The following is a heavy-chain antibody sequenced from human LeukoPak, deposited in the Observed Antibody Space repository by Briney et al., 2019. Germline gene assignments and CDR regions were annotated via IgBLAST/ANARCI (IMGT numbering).Heavy chain of an antibody. CDR1: GYTFTSYY. Sequence: ASVKVSCKASGYTFTSYYMHWVRQAPGQGLEWMGWISAYNGNTNYAQKLQGRVTMTTDTSTSTAYMELRSLRSDDTAVYYCARDQYSSSWYIGDYWGQGTLVTVSS. CDR3: ARDQYSSSWYIGDY. CDR2: ISAYNGNT. J-gene: IGHJ4*02. D-gene: IGHD6-13*01. V-gene: IGHV1-18*04.